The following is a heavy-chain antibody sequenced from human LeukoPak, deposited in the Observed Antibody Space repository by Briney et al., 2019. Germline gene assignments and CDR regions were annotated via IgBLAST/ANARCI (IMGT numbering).Heavy chain of an antibody. D-gene: IGHD2-21*02. CDR1: GGSISSYY. V-gene: IGHV4-59*12. J-gene: IGHJ2*01. CDR3: ARDHSVTGYWYFDL. Sequence: SETLSLTCTVSGGSISSYYWSWIRQPPGKGLEWIGDIYHTGGTFYNPSLKSRVTMSADRSKNQFSLKLSSVTAADTAVYYCARDHSVTGYWYFDLWGRGTLVTISS. CDR2: IYHTGGT.